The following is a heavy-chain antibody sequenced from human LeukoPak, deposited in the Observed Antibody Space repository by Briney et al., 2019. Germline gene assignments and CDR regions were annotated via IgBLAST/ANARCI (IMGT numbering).Heavy chain of an antibody. CDR2: IYYSRST. CDR1: GGSISSYY. D-gene: IGHD6-13*01. Sequence: NASETLSLTCTVSGGSISSYYWSWIRQPPGKGLEWIGYIYYSRSTTYHPSLKSRVTISVDTSKNQFSLKLSSVTAADTAVYYCARGLMMAVAGRGEFHYWGQGTLVTVS. V-gene: IGHV4-59*01. CDR3: ARGLMMAVAGRGEFHY. J-gene: IGHJ4*02.